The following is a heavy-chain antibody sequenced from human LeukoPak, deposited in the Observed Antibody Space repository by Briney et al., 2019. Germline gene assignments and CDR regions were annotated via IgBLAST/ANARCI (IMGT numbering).Heavy chain of an antibody. CDR2: IKEDGSER. Sequence: GGSLRLSCEGSAFIFSGHWMNWVRQTPGKGLEWVASIKEDGSERQYVDSVKGRFSISRDNTKGSLFLQLNSLRAEDTAVYYCARDRTEETYDYVWGSYRPSYYYYGMDVWGQGTTVTVSS. J-gene: IGHJ6*02. CDR3: ARDRTEETYDYVWGSYRPSYYYYGMDV. CDR1: AFIFSGHW. D-gene: IGHD3-16*02. V-gene: IGHV3-7*03.